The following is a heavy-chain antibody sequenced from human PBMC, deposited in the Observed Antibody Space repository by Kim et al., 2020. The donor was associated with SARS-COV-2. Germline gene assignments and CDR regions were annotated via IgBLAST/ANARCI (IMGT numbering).Heavy chain of an antibody. CDR2: IYTSGST. CDR3: ARVLAVAGTGWFDP. J-gene: IGHJ5*02. Sequence: SETLSLTCTVSGGSISSGSYYWSWIRQPAGKGLEWIGRIYTSGSTNYNPSLKSRVTISVDTSKNQFSLKLSSVTAADTAVYYCARVLAVAGTGWFDPWGQGALVTVSS. V-gene: IGHV4-61*02. CDR1: GGSISSGSYY. D-gene: IGHD6-19*01.